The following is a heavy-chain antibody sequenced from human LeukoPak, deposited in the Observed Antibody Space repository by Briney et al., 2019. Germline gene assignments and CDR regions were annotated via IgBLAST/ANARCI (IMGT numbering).Heavy chain of an antibody. CDR1: GVTVGTNS. D-gene: IGHD2/OR15-2a*01. CDR2: IYSGGST. J-gene: IGHJ1*01. Sequence: PGGSLRLSWAASGVTVGTNSMSWVRQSPGKGLQWVSVIYSGGSTYYADSVNGRFTISRDNSRNSLLLQMNSLRAEDTALYCASAREYCDTAECYEYFQHWGQGTLVTVSS. V-gene: IGHV3-53*01. CDR3: ASAREYCDTAECYEYFQH.